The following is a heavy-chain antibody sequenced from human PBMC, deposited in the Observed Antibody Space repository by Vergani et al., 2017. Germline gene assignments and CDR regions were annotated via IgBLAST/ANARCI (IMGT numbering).Heavy chain of an antibody. V-gene: IGHV3-9*01. J-gene: IGHJ2*01. Sequence: EVQLLESGGGLVQPGRSLRLSCAASGFTFDDYGMHWVRQAPGKGLEWGSGISWNSGSISYADSVRGRFTISRDNAKNSLYLHMNSLRTEDTALYFCAKGGVAVATYWYFDLWGRGTLVTVSS. D-gene: IGHD6-19*01. CDR1: GFTFDDYG. CDR3: AKGGVAVATYWYFDL. CDR2: ISWNSGSI.